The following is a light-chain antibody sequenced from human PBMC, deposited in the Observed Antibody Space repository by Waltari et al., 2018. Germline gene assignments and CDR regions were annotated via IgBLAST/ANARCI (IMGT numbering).Light chain of an antibody. J-gene: IGKJ4*01. Sequence: DIVMTQSPDSLAVSLGERATINCKSSQSVLYSSNNKNYLAWYQQKPGQPPKLPIYWASTRDSGVPDRFSGSGSETDFTLTISSLQAEDVAVYYCQQYYSKPLTFGGGTKVEIK. CDR2: WAS. CDR1: QSVLYSSNNKNY. V-gene: IGKV4-1*01. CDR3: QQYYSKPLT.